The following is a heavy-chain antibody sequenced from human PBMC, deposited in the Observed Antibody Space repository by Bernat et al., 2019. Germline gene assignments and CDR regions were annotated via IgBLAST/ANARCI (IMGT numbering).Heavy chain of an antibody. CDR1: GFTFSVSW. CDR3: ARSPRTGDVDY. Sequence: EVQLVESGGGLFQPGGSLRLSCAASGFTFSVSWMSWVRQAPGKGLEWVANINQDGSEKYYVDSVRGRFTISRDNAKNSLYLQMNSLRADDTAVYYCARSPRTGDVDYWGQGTLVTVSS. V-gene: IGHV3-7*03. CDR2: INQDGSEK. J-gene: IGHJ4*02. D-gene: IGHD7-27*01.